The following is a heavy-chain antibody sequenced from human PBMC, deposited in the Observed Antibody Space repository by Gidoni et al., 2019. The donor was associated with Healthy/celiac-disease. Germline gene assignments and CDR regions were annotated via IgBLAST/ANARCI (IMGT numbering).Heavy chain of an antibody. CDR2: IYYSGST. CDR3: ARSYYDSSGSPVGY. J-gene: IGHJ4*02. V-gene: IGHV4-59*01. Sequence: QVQLQESGPGLVKPSETLSLTCTVSGGSISSYYWSWIRQPPGKGLEWIGYIYYSGSTNYNPSLKSRVTISVDTSKNQFSLKLSSVTAADTAVYYCARSYYDSSGSPVGYWGQGTLVTVSS. CDR1: GGSISSYY. D-gene: IGHD3-22*01.